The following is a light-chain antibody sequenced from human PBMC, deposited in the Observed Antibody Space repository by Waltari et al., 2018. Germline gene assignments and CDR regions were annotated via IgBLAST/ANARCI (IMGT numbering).Light chain of an antibody. J-gene: IGLJ2*01. Sequence: SSELTQDPAVSVALGQTVRITCQGDSLRSYYESWYQQKPGQAPVLVIYGKNNRPSGIPDRFSGSSSGNTASLTITGAQAEDEADYYCNSRDSSGNSVVFGGGTKLTVL. CDR2: GKN. CDR1: SLRSYY. V-gene: IGLV3-19*01. CDR3: NSRDSSGNSVV.